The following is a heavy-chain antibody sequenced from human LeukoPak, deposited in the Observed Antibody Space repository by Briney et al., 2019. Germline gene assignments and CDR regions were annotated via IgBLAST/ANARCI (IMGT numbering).Heavy chain of an antibody. CDR3: AKEYSSSSYYYYGMDV. J-gene: IGHJ6*02. CDR1: GFTFSSYG. V-gene: IGHV3-30*18. Sequence: GGSLRLSCAASGFTFSSYGMHWVRQAPGKGLEWVAVISYDGSNKYYADSVKGRFTISRDNSKNTLYLQMNSLRAEDTAVYYCAKEYSSSSYYYYGMDVWGQGTTVTVSS. CDR2: ISYDGSNK. D-gene: IGHD6-6*01.